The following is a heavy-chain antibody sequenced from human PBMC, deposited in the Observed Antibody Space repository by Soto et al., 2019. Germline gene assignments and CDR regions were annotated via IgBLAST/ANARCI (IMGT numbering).Heavy chain of an antibody. V-gene: IGHV4-59*01. CDR1: GGSISSYY. CDR3: ARRYGASFGY. J-gene: IGHJ4*02. D-gene: IGHD4-17*01. Sequence: SETLSLTCTVSGGSISSYYWSWIRQPPGKGLEWIGYIYYSGSTNYNPSLKSRVTISVDTSKNQFSLKLSSVIAADTAVYYCARRYGASFGYWGQGTLVTVSS. CDR2: IYYSGST.